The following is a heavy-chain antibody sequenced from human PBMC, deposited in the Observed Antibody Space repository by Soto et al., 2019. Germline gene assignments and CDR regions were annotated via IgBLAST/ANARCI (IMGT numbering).Heavy chain of an antibody. J-gene: IGHJ3*02. V-gene: IGHV3-33*01. CDR3: ARGRGGSEGGNSAHFDI. D-gene: IGHD2-21*02. CDR1: GFTFSGFG. CDR2: IWYDGSKK. Sequence: QVQLVESGGGVVQPGTSLRLSCEASGFTFSGFGMHWVRQAPGKGLEWVAVIWYDGSKKYYADCVQGRFTISRDNSRKAMYLQMNSLTAEDTAVYYCARGRGGSEGGNSAHFDIWGQGTLVTVSS.